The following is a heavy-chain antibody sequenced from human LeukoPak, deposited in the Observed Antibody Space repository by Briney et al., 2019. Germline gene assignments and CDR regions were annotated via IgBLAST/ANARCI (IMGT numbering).Heavy chain of an antibody. J-gene: IGHJ6*02. CDR2: ISLDGSNQ. V-gene: IGHV3-30*18. Sequence: GGSLRLSCAASGFTFNSYGMHWVRQAAGKGLEWVAFISLDGSNQNYVDSVKGRFTISRDNSKKTLYLQMSNLRNEDTAVYYCAKALLVVPTASLGYYGMDVWGQGTTVTVSS. CDR3: AKALLVVPTASLGYYGMDV. CDR1: GFTFNSYG. D-gene: IGHD2-2*01.